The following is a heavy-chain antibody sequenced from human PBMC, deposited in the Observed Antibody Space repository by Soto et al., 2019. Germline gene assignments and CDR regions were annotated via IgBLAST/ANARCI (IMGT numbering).Heavy chain of an antibody. CDR3: ARVRFDYDILTGPDY. V-gene: IGHV1-18*01. Sequence: ASVKVSCKASGYTFTSYGISWVRQAPGQGLEWLGWISAYNGNTNYAQKLQGRVTMTTDTSTSTAYMELRSLRSDDTAVYYCARVRFDYDILTGPDYWGQGTLVTVSS. D-gene: IGHD3-9*01. J-gene: IGHJ4*02. CDR2: ISAYNGNT. CDR1: GYTFTSYG.